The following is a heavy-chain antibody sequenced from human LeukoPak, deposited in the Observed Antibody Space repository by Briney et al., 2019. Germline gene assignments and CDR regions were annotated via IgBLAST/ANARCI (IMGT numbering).Heavy chain of an antibody. J-gene: IGHJ5*02. Sequence: GGSLRLSCAASGFTFSDYYMSWIRQAPGKGLEWVSYISSSGSTTYYADSVKGRFTISRDNSRNTLYLQMNSLRAEDMAVYYCAKDSSSAWFDPWGQGTLVTVSS. CDR3: AKDSSSAWFDP. CDR2: ISSSGSTT. V-gene: IGHV3-11*01. CDR1: GFTFSDYY.